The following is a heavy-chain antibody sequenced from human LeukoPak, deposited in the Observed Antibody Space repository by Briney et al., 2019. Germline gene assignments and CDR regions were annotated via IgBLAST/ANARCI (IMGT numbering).Heavy chain of an antibody. CDR3: AREIAAAGHYYYYYMDV. V-gene: IGHV3-48*01. J-gene: IGHJ6*03. Sequence: GGSLRLSCAASGFTFSSYSMNWVRQAPGKGLEWVSYISSSSSTIYYADSVKGRFTISRDNAKNSLYLQMNSLRAEDTAVYYCAREIAAAGHYYYYYMDVWGKGTTVTVSS. CDR1: GFTFSSYS. CDR2: ISSSSSTI. D-gene: IGHD6-13*01.